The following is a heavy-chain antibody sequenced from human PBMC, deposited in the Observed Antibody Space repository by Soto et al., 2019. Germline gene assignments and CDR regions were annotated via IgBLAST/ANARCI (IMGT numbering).Heavy chain of an antibody. D-gene: IGHD6-6*01. CDR2: IIPILGIA. Sequence: ASVKVSCKASGGTFSSYTISWVRQAPGQGLEWMGRIIPILGIANYAQKFQGRVTITADKSTSTAYMELSSLRSEDTAVYYCARVLAARKDYYGMDVWGQGTTVTVSS. V-gene: IGHV1-69*02. CDR3: ARVLAARKDYYGMDV. J-gene: IGHJ6*02. CDR1: GGTFSSYT.